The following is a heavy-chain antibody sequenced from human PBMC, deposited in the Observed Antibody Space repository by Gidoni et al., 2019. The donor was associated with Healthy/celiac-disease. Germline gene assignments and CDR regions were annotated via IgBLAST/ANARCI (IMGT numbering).Heavy chain of an antibody. D-gene: IGHD6-19*01. CDR3: ARDIAVAGRYYYYGMDV. CDR2: IGTAGDT. CDR1: GFTFSRYY. J-gene: IGHJ6*02. Sequence: EVQLVESGGGLVQPGGSLRLSCAASGFTFSRYYMHWVRQATGKGLGWVSAIGTAGDTYYPGSVKGRFTISRENAKNSLYLQMNSLRAGDTAVYYCARDIAVAGRYYYYGMDVWGQGTTVTVSS. V-gene: IGHV3-13*01.